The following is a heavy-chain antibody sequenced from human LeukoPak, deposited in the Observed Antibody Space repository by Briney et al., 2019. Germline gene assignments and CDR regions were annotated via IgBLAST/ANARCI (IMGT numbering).Heavy chain of an antibody. CDR1: GFSFSIYA. J-gene: IGHJ4*02. CDR3: AKVQLGIGIDY. Sequence: GGSLRLSCSASGFSFSIYAVSWVRQAPGKGLEWVSGISDGGSRTYYADSVKGRFTISRDDSKNTLYLQMNSLRAEDTAVYYCAKVQLGIGIDYWGQGTLVTVSS. V-gene: IGHV3-23*01. D-gene: IGHD7-27*01. CDR2: ISDGGSRT.